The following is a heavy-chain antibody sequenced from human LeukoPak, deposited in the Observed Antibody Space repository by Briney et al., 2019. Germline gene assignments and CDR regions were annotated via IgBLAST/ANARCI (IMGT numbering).Heavy chain of an antibody. Sequence: GGSLRLSCTVSGFTVSSNSWSWVRQAPGKGLEWVSFIYSGGNTHYSDSVKGRFTISRDNSKNTLYLQMNSLRAEDTAIYYCARRAGEYSHPFDYWGQGTLVTVSS. V-gene: IGHV3-53*01. D-gene: IGHD2-15*01. CDR2: IYSGGNT. CDR1: GFTVSSNS. J-gene: IGHJ4*02. CDR3: ARRAGEYSHPFDY.